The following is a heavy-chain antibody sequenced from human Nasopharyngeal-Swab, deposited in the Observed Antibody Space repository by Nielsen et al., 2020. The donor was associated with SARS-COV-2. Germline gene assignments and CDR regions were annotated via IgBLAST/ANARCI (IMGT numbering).Heavy chain of an antibody. Sequence: SETLSLTCALSGASVSSNSAAWTWIRQSPSRGLEWLGRTYFRSKWLNDYAVSVKSRITINQDTSRNQFSLQLNSVTPEDTAIYYCARGSGTYSDYFDYWGQGTLFSVSS. CDR3: ARGSGTYSDYFDY. V-gene: IGHV6-1*01. D-gene: IGHD1-26*01. J-gene: IGHJ4*02. CDR2: TYFRSKWLN. CDR1: GASVSSNSAA.